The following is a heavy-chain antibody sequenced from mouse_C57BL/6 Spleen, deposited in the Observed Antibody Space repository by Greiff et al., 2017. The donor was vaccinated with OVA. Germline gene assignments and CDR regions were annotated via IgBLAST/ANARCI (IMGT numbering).Heavy chain of an antibody. V-gene: IGHV1-82*01. CDR2: IYPGDGDT. CDR3: AREGNYYGSSYKGAMDY. Sequence: QVQLKESGPELVKPGASVKISCKASGYAFSSSWMNWVKQRPGKGLEWIGRIYPGDGDTNYNGKFKGKATLTADKSSSTAYMQLSSLTSEDSAVYFCAREGNYYGSSYKGAMDYWGQGTSVTVSS. CDR1: GYAFSSSW. J-gene: IGHJ4*01. D-gene: IGHD1-1*01.